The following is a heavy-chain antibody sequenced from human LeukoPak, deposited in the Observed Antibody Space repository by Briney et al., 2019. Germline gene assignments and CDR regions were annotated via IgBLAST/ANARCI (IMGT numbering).Heavy chain of an antibody. CDR1: GFTVSSNS. Sequence: PGGSLRLSCTVSGFTVSSNSMSWVRQAPGKGLEWVSFNTHYSDSVKGRFTISRDNSKNTLYLQMNSLRAEDTAVYYCARRAGEYSHPYDYWGQGTLVTVSS. CDR3: ARRAGEYSHPYDY. J-gene: IGHJ4*02. D-gene: IGHD4-17*01. CDR2: NT. V-gene: IGHV3-53*01.